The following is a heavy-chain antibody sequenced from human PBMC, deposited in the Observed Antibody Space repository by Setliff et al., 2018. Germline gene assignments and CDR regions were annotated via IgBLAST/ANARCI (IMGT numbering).Heavy chain of an antibody. Sequence: GESLKISCVGSGFTFFNHWMHWVRQVPGRGLMWVSDINCDGTTTDYADAVKGRFIISRDNTRNTLYLQMNNLEDDDTGVYYCMRGRSTSGTYWGFDDWGQGTVVTVSS. D-gene: IGHD1-26*01. CDR3: MRGRSTSGTYWGFDD. CDR1: GFTFFNHW. CDR2: INCDGTTT. J-gene: IGHJ4*02. V-gene: IGHV3-74*01.